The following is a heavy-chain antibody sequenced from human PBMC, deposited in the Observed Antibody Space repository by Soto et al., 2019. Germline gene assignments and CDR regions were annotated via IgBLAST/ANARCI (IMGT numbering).Heavy chain of an antibody. V-gene: IGHV4-31*03. CDR2: IYYSGNT. J-gene: IGHJ2*01. CDR3: ARDDDSSGYGAFDL. D-gene: IGHD3-22*01. CDR1: GGSISSGGYY. Sequence: SETLSLTCTVSGGSISSGGYYWSWIRQHPGKGLEWIGYIYYSGNTYYNPSLKSRVTISVDTSNNQFSLKLSSVTAADTAVYYWARDDDSSGYGAFDLWGRGTLVTFSS.